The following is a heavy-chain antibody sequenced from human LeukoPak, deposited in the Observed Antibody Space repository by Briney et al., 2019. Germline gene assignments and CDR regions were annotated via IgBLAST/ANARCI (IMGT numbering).Heavy chain of an antibody. CDR3: ASLGPSGYYYYGMDV. CDR2: IYYSGST. D-gene: IGHD6-25*01. J-gene: IGHJ6*02. CDR1: GGSISIYY. Sequence: SETLSLTCTVSGGSISIYYWSWIRQPPGKGLEWIGYIYYSGSTNYNPSLKSRVTISVDTSKNQFSLKLSSVTAADTAVYYCASLGPSGYYYYGMDVWGQGTTVTVSS. V-gene: IGHV4-59*08.